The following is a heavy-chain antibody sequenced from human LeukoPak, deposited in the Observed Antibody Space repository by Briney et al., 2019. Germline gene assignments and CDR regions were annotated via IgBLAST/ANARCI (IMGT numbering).Heavy chain of an antibody. Sequence: PSETLSLACAVYGGSFSGYYWSWIRQPPGKGLEWIGEINHSGSTNYNPSLKSRVTISVDTSKNQFSLKLSSVTAADTAVYYCARAYYYGSGSYQPIDPWGQGTLVTVSS. V-gene: IGHV4-34*01. J-gene: IGHJ5*02. CDR3: ARAYYYGSGSYQPIDP. CDR2: INHSGST. D-gene: IGHD3-10*01. CDR1: GGSFSGYY.